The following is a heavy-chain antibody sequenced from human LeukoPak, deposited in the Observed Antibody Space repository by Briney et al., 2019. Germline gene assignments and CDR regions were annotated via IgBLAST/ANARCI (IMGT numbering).Heavy chain of an antibody. CDR2: ISGSGGNT. CDR3: AKVYVNYYDSSGYYQERYFDY. J-gene: IGHJ4*02. D-gene: IGHD3-22*01. CDR1: GFTFSSYA. V-gene: IGHV3-23*01. Sequence: GGSLRLSCAASGFTFSSYAMSWVRQAPGKGLEWVSAISGSGGNTYFADSVKGRFTISRDNSKNTLYLQMNSLRAEDTAVYYCAKVYVNYYDSSGYYQERYFDYWGQGPLVTVSS.